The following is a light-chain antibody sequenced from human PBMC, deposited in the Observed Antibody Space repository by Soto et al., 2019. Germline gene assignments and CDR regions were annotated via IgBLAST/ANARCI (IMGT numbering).Light chain of an antibody. V-gene: IGKV1-5*03. CDR1: QTISSW. CDR3: QQRSNWPPF. Sequence: DIQMTQSPSTLSGSVGDRVTITCRASQTISSWLAWYQQKPGKAPKLLIYKASTLKSGVPSRFSGSGSGTDFTLTISSLEPEDFAVYYCQQRSNWPPFFGGGTK. CDR2: KAS. J-gene: IGKJ4*01.